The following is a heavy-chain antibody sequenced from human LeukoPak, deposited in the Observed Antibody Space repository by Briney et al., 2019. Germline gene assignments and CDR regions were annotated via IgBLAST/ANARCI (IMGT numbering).Heavy chain of an antibody. D-gene: IGHD2-8*01. V-gene: IGHV4-4*02. J-gene: IGHJ4*02. CDR2: VSLSGLT. CDR1: GGSITSTNW. CDR3: SRENGAFSPFGY. Sequence: NPSGTLSLTCGVSGGSITSTNWWSWVRQPPGRGLEWIGEVSLSGLTNYNPSLSSRIIMALDTSKNHLSLHLTSVTAADTAVYYCSRENGAFSPFGYWGQGYLVTVLS.